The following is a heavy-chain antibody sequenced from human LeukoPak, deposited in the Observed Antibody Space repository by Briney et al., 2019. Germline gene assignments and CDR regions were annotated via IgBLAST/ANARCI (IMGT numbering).Heavy chain of an antibody. J-gene: IGHJ4*02. Sequence: SETLSLTCAVYGGSITGYYWSWIRQTPGRGLEWVGEIHYTGATSYNPSLKSRATISTDTSKNQFSLKLSSVTAADTAVYYCARIGYSGGYWGQGTLVTVSS. CDR2: IHYTGAT. CDR3: ARIGYSGGY. V-gene: IGHV4-34*01. D-gene: IGHD2-15*01. CDR1: GGSITGYY.